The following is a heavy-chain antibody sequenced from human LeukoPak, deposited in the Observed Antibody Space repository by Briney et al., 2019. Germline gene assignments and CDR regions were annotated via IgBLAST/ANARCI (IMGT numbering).Heavy chain of an antibody. CDR3: ARHNNLYYFDY. CDR1: GGSFSGYY. CDR2: INHSGST. D-gene: IGHD1-14*01. Sequence: PSETLSLTCAVYGGSFSGYYWSWIRQPPGKGLEWIGEINHSGSTNYNPSLKSRVTISVDTSKNQFSLKLSSVTAADTAVYYCARHNNLYYFDYWGQGTLVTVSS. V-gene: IGHV4-34*01. J-gene: IGHJ4*02.